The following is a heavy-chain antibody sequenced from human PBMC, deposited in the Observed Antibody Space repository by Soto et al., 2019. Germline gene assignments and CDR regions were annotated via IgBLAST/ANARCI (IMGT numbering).Heavy chain of an antibody. CDR1: GGSIRSGDYY. CDR3: ARRYGWAFDI. Sequence: SETLSLTCTFSGGSIRSGDYYLSWIRQHPGKGLEWIGYIYYSGSTYYNPSLKSRVTISVDTSKNQFSLKLSSVTAADTAVYYCARRYGWAFDIWGQGTMVTVSS. J-gene: IGHJ3*02. CDR2: IYYSGST. D-gene: IGHD3-16*01. V-gene: IGHV4-31*03.